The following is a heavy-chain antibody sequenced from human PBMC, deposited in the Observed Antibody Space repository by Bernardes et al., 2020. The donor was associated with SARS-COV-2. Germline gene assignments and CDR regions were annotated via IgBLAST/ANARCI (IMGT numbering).Heavy chain of an antibody. D-gene: IGHD2-8*01. V-gene: IGHV3-7*01. CDR2: IKGSKR. CDR3: AKSRSLFMLYYDDAFDI. CDR1: GFTFSSYW. J-gene: IGHJ3*02. Sequence: GSLRLSCAASGFTFSSYWMSWVRQAPGKGLEWVANIKGSKRNFADSVKGRITVSRDSAKNMVYLQMNSLRSEDTAVYYCAKSRSLFMLYYDDAFDIWGQGTMVIVSS.